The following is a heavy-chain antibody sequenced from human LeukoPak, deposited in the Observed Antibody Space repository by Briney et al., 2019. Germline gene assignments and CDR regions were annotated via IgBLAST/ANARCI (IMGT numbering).Heavy chain of an antibody. CDR3: ARGVSPPEAPGDTFDV. J-gene: IGHJ3*01. D-gene: IGHD1-14*01. Sequence: GGSLRLSCAASGFTFSSYEMNWVRQAPGKGLEWVSYISSSGSTTYYADSVKGRFTVSRDNAKNTLILQMNSLRAEDTAVYYCARGVSPPEAPGDTFDVGGHGTLVTVSS. CDR1: GFTFSSYE. V-gene: IGHV3-48*03. CDR2: ISSSGSTT.